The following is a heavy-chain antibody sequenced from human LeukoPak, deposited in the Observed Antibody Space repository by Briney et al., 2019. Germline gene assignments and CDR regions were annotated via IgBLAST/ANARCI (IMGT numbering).Heavy chain of an antibody. CDR3: AKDRVCSSTNCYGIFDC. CDR2: ISGSGGST. J-gene: IGHJ4*02. V-gene: IGHV3-23*01. CDR1: GLTFSSHT. Sequence: AGGSLRLSCGASGLTFSSHTMRWVRQAPEKGLEWVSVISGSGGSTKYADSVKGRFTISRDNSKNTLYLQMNSLSAEDTAVYYCAKDRVCSSTNCYGIFDCWGQGTLVTVSS. D-gene: IGHD2-2*01.